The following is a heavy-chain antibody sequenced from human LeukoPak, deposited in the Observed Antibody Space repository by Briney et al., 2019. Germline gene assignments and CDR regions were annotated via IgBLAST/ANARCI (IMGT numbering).Heavy chain of an antibody. J-gene: IGHJ4*02. Sequence: GASVKVSCKVSGYTLTELSMHWVRQAPGKGLEWMGGFDPEDGETIYAQKFQGRVTMTGDTSTDTAYMELSSLRSEDTAVYYCVPYGSGSCPLDYWGQGTLVTVSS. CDR3: VPYGSGSCPLDY. D-gene: IGHD3-10*01. V-gene: IGHV1-24*01. CDR2: FDPEDGET. CDR1: GYTLTELS.